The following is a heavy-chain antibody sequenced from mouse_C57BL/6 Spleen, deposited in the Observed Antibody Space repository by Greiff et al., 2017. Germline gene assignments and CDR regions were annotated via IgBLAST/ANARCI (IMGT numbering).Heavy chain of an antibody. CDR1: GYTFTGYW. CDR3: AREGITAQATRGAMDY. J-gene: IGHJ4*01. V-gene: IGHV1-9*01. D-gene: IGHD3-2*02. Sequence: QVQLKQSGAELMKPGASVKLSCKATGYTFTGYWIEWVKQRPGHGLEWIGEILPGSGSTNYNEKFKGKATFTADTSSNTAYMQLSSLTTEDSAIYYCAREGITAQATRGAMDYWGQGTSVTVSS. CDR2: ILPGSGST.